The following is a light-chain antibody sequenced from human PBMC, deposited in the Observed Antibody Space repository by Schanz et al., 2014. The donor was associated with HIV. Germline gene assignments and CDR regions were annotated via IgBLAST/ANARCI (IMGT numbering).Light chain of an antibody. CDR2: EVT. CDR3: CSYAPSSTLV. J-gene: IGLJ3*02. V-gene: IGLV2-23*02. CDR1: SSDVGSYNL. Sequence: QSALTQPASVSASPGQSITISCTGTSSDVGSYNLVSWYRQHPGKVPKVMIYEVTKRPSGVSNRFSGSKSGNTASLTISGLQAEDEADYYCCSYAPSSTLVFGGGTKLTVL.